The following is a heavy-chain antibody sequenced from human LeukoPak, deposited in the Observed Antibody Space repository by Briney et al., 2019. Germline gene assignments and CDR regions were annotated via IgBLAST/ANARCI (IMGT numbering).Heavy chain of an antibody. V-gene: IGHV1-46*01. D-gene: IGHD3-16*02. Sequence: ASVKVSCKASGYTFTSYFIHWVRQAPGQGLEWMGIINPSAGSTTYAQKFQGRVTMTRDTSTSTVYMELSGLTSEDTAVYYCERGLGELSLPSFWFDPWGHGTLVTVSS. J-gene: IGHJ5*02. CDR1: GYTFTSYF. CDR3: ERGLGELSLPSFWFDP. CDR2: INPSAGST.